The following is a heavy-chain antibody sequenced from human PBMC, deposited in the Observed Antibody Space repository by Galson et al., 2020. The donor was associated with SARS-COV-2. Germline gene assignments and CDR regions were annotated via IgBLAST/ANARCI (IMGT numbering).Heavy chain of an antibody. Sequence: GGSLRLSCAASGFTFSSYGMHWVRQAPGKGLEWGAVIWYDGSNKYYADSVKGRFTISRDNSKNTLYLQMNSLRAEDTAVYYCAKPQQWLAYFDYWGQGTLVTVSS. J-gene: IGHJ4*02. CDR2: IWYDGSNK. CDR1: GFTFSSYG. V-gene: IGHV3-33*06. D-gene: IGHD6-19*01. CDR3: AKPQQWLAYFDY.